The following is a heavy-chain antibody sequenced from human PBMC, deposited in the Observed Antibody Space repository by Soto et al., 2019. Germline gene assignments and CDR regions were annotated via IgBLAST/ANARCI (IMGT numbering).Heavy chain of an antibody. J-gene: IGHJ5*02. Sequence: SSETLSLTCTVSGGSISSSSYYWGWIRQPPGKGLEWIGSIYYSGSTYYNPSLKSRVTISVDTSKNQFSLKLSSVTAADTAVYYCARHTRITIFGVVPFPSWFDPWGQGTLVTVSS. CDR3: ARHTRITIFGVVPFPSWFDP. D-gene: IGHD3-3*01. CDR1: GGSISSSSYY. CDR2: IYYSGST. V-gene: IGHV4-39*01.